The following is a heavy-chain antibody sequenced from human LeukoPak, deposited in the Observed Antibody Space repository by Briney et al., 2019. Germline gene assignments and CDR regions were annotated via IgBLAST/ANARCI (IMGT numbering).Heavy chain of an antibody. CDR1: GGTFSSCA. CDR3: ARNPVPAAPFDY. Sequence: ASVKVSCKASGGTFSSCAISWVRQAPGQGLEWMGRIIPILGIANYAQKFQGRVTITADKSTSTAYMELSSLRSEDTAVYYCARNPVPAAPFDYWGQGTLVTVSS. V-gene: IGHV1-69*04. CDR2: IIPILGIA. J-gene: IGHJ4*02. D-gene: IGHD2-2*01.